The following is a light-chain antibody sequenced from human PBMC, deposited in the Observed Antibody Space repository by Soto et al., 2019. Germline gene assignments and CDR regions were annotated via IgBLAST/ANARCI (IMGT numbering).Light chain of an antibody. CDR1: QSVSSN. J-gene: IGKJ1*01. Sequence: EILMTQSPATLSVSPVERATLSCRASQSVSSNLAWYQQKPGQSPRLLIFGTSIRATGIPDRFSGGGSGADFTLTISRLDPEDFAVYYCQQYDSLPPWTFGQGTKVDI. V-gene: IGKV3-20*01. CDR3: QQYDSLPPWT. CDR2: GTS.